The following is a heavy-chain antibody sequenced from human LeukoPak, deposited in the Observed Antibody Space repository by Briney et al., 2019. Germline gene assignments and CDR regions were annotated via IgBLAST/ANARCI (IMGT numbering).Heavy chain of an antibody. CDR2: INHSGST. CDR1: GGSFSGYY. V-gene: IGHV4-34*01. CDR3: ARDRHKYNYDSGGYPPY. D-gene: IGHD3-22*01. Sequence: SETLSLTCAVYGGSFSGYYWSWIRQPPGKGLEWIGEINHSGSTNYNPSLKSRVTISVDTSKNQFSLKLNSVTAADTAVYYCARDRHKYNYDSGGYPPYWGQGTLVTVSS. J-gene: IGHJ4*02.